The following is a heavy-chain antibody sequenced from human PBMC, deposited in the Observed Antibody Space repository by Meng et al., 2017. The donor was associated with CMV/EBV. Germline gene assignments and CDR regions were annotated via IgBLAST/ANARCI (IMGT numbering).Heavy chain of an antibody. V-gene: IGHV1-2*02. CDR3: ARGNNWDRLLDF. CDR1: GYTFTGYY. J-gene: IGHJ4*02. CDR2: ITPMSGGT. Sequence: ASVKVSCKASGYTFTGYYIHWVRQAPGHGLEWMGWITPMSGGTNYAQNFQDRVTMTRDTSTNTAYMELSRVRSGDTAVYYCARGNNWDRLLDFWGQGTLVTVSS. D-gene: IGHD3-3*01.